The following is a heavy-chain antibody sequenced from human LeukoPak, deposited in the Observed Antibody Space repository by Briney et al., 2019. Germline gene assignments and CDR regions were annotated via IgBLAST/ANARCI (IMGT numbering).Heavy chain of an antibody. D-gene: IGHD3-22*01. V-gene: IGHV1-2*02. Sequence: ASVKVSCKASGYTFTSYGISWVRQAPGQGLEWMGWINPNSGGTNYAQKFQGRVTMTRDTSISTAYMELSRLRSDDTAVYYCARVRRDSSGYYWFDPWGQGTLVTVSS. CDR3: ARVRRDSSGYYWFDP. CDR1: GYTFTSYG. J-gene: IGHJ5*02. CDR2: INPNSGGT.